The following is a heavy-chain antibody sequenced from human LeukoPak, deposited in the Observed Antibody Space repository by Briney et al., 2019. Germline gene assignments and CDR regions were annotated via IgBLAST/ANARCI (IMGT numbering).Heavy chain of an antibody. D-gene: IGHD5-24*01. CDR1: GFTFSSYA. J-gene: IGHJ6*02. CDR2: INSDGSST. Sequence: PGGSLRLSCAASGFTFSSYAMHWVRQAPGKGLVWVSRINSDGSSTSYADSVKGRFTISRDNAKNTLYLQMNSLRAEDTAVYYCAREMATMLDYYGMDVWGQGTTVTVSS. V-gene: IGHV3-74*01. CDR3: AREMATMLDYYGMDV.